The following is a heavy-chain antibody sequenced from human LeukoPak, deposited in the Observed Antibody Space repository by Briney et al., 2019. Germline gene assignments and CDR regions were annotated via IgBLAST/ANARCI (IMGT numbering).Heavy chain of an antibody. CDR3: ARLPNTMVRVDY. CDR1: GGSISSYY. J-gene: IGHJ4*02. Sequence: SETLSLTCTVSGGSISSYYWSWIRQPLGKGLEWIGYIYYSGSTNYNPSLKSRVTISVDTSKNQFSLKLSSVTAADTAVYYCARLPNTMVRVDYWGQGTLVTVSS. CDR2: IYYSGST. V-gene: IGHV4-59*08. D-gene: IGHD3-10*01.